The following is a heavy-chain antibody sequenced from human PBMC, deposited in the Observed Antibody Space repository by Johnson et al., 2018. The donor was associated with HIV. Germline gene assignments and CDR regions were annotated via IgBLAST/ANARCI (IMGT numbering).Heavy chain of an antibody. J-gene: IGHJ3*02. V-gene: IGHV3-53*01. CDR1: GFTVSSNY. CDR2: IYSGGST. Sequence: VQLVESGGGLIQPGGSLRLSCAASGFTVSSNYMSWVRQAPGKGLEWVSVIYSGGSTSYADSVTGRCTISRDNSKNTLYLQMNSLRAEDTALYYCAKANWNGDAFDIWGQGTMVTVSS. D-gene: IGHD1-1*01. CDR3: AKANWNGDAFDI.